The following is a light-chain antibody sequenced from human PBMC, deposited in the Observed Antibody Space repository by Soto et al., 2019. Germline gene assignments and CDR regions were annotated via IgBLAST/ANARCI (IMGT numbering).Light chain of an antibody. CDR1: QSVSSSY. CDR3: QQYTNWPKT. Sequence: EIVLTQSPGTLSLSPGERATLSCRASQSVSSSYLAWYQQKPGQAPRLLIYAASARATGIPQRFSGSGSGTEFTLTISSLQSEDFAVYYCQQYTNWPKTFGQGTKVDIK. V-gene: IGKV3D-15*01. CDR2: AAS. J-gene: IGKJ1*01.